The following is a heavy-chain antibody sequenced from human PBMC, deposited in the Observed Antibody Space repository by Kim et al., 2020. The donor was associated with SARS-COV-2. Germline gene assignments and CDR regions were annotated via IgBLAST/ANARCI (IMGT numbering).Heavy chain of an antibody. J-gene: IGHJ4*02. V-gene: IGHV3-23*01. D-gene: IGHD6-13*01. CDR3: ASRGGQLALDY. CDR2: T. Sequence: TYYADSVKGRFTISRDNSKNTLYLQMNSLRAEDTAVYYCASRGGQLALDYWGQGTLVTVSS.